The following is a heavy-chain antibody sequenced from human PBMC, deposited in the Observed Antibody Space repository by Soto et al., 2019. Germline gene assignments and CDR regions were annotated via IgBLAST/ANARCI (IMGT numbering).Heavy chain of an antibody. CDR3: ARVYSGLNVDY. Sequence: QVQLQESGPGLVKPSETLSLTCTVSGGSISSYYWSWIRQPPGKGLEWNGYIYYSGSTNYNPYHRSRVTISVDTSKNQFSLKLSSVTAADTAVYYCARVYSGLNVDYWGQGTLVTVSS. D-gene: IGHD1-26*01. V-gene: IGHV4-59*01. J-gene: IGHJ4*02. CDR1: GGSISSYY. CDR2: IYYSGST.